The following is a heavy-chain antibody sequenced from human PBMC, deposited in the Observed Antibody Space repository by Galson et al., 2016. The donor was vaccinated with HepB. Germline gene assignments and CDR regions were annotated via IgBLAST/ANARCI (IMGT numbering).Heavy chain of an antibody. CDR2: ISDSGANT. CDR3: GREMGVAAPAVFDY. D-gene: IGHD6-13*01. CDR1: GFTFSAYA. Sequence: SLRLSCAASGFTFSAYAMAWARQAPGKGLEWVSGISDSGANTYYADSVRGRFSISRDNSKNTLSLQMNSLRAEDTAVYYCGREMGVAAPAVFDYWGQGTLLTVSS. V-gene: IGHV3-23*01. J-gene: IGHJ4*02.